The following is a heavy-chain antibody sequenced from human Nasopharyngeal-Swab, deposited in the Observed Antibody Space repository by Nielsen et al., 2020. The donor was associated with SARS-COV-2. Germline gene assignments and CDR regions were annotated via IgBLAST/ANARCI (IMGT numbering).Heavy chain of an antibody. Sequence: GESLKISCKGSGYSFTSYWIGWVRQMPGKGLEWMGIIYPGDSDTRYSPSFQGQVTISADKSISTAYLQWSSLKASDTAMYYCARPGSSSNWTYADAAFDIWGQGTMVTVSS. J-gene: IGHJ3*02. V-gene: IGHV5-51*01. CDR1: GYSFTSYW. D-gene: IGHD1-7*01. CDR2: IYPGDSDT. CDR3: ARPGSSSNWTYADAAFDI.